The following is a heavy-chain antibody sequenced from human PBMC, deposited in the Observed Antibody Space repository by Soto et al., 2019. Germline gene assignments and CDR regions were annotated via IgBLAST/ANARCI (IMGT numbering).Heavy chain of an antibody. CDR3: GRSWVVVAGKGTFDY. CDR2: ISAYNGNT. V-gene: IGHV1-18*04. J-gene: IGHJ4*02. Sequence: ASVKVSCKASGYTFTSYGISWVRQAPGQGLEWMGWISAYNGNTNYAQKLKGRVTMTTDTSTSTAYMELRSLRSDDTAVYYCGRSWVVVAGKGTFDYWGQGTLVTVSS. D-gene: IGHD6-13*01. CDR1: GYTFTSYG.